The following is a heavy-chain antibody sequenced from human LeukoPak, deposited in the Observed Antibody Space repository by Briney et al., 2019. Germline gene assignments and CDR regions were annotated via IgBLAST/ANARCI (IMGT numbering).Heavy chain of an antibody. D-gene: IGHD3-10*01. CDR3: AKDRPASRGSGSFGDY. CDR1: GFTFSSYA. Sequence: PGVSLRLSCAASGFTFSSYAMSWVRQAPGKGLEWVSAISGSGTGTYYADSVKGRFTISRDNAKNTVYLQMNSLRAEDTAVYYCAKDRPASRGSGSFGDYWGQGTLVAVST. J-gene: IGHJ4*02. V-gene: IGHV3-23*01. CDR2: ISGSGTGT.